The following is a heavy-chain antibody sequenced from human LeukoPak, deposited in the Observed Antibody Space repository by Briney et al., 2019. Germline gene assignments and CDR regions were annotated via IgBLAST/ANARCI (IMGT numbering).Heavy chain of an antibody. CDR1: GYTFTSYA. Sequence: GASVKVSCKASGYTFTSYAMHWVRQAPGQRLEWMGWINAGNGNTKYSQKFQGRVTITRDTSASTAYMELSSLRSEDTAVYYCARDLSGYSYGYVYATVRWQQWLEFDYWGQGTLVTVSS. D-gene: IGHD5-18*01. CDR2: INAGNGNT. V-gene: IGHV1-3*01. J-gene: IGHJ4*02. CDR3: ARDLSGYSYGYVYATVRWQQWLEFDY.